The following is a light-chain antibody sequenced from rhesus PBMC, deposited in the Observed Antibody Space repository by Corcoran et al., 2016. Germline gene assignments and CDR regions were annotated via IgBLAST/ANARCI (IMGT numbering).Light chain of an antibody. Sequence: DIQMTQSPSSVSAFVGDRVTISCRASQDIHRYLAWYQQRPGKAPNLLIYHATTLQGGVPSRFSGSGSGTEFTLTIGSLQPEDSANYDCQRYNDLVTFGGGTKVEI. CDR1: QDIHRY. J-gene: IGKJ4*01. V-gene: IGKV1-25*01. CDR3: QRYNDLVT. CDR2: HAT.